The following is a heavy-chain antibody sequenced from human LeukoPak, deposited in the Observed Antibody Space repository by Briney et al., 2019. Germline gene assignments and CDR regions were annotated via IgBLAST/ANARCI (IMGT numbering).Heavy chain of an antibody. CDR1: GGPISSGDYY. J-gene: IGHJ4*02. CDR2: IYYSGST. V-gene: IGHV4-30-4*01. CDR3: ARSKGATPDY. D-gene: IGHD1-26*01. Sequence: PSETLSLTCTVSGGPISSGDYYWRWIRQPPGKALEWIGYIYYSGSTYYNPSLKSRVTISVDTSKNQFSLKLSSVTAADTAVYYCARSKGATPDYWGQGTLVTVSS.